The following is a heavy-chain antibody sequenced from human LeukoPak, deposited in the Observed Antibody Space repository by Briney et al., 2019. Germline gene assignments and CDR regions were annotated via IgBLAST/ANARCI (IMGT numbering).Heavy chain of an antibody. CDR1: GFSFSSYA. J-gene: IGHJ5*01. D-gene: IGHD5-12*01. CDR3: AKVVSQTYIVATGFDS. Sequence: GGSLRLSCVAAGFSFSSYALSWVRQAPGKGLEWVSAISGSGANTYYADSVKARFTISRDNSKNTLYLQMNSLRAEDTAVYYCAKVVSQTYIVATGFDSWRQGTLVTVSS. CDR2: ISGSGANT. V-gene: IGHV3-23*01.